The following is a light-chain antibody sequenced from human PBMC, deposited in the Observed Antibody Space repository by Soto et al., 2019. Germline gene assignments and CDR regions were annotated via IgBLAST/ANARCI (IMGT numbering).Light chain of an antibody. CDR2: GAT. Sequence: EVVMTQSPATLSVSPGERATLSCRASQAVNSNLAWYQQKPGQAPRLLIYGATTRASDVPARFSGSGSETECTLTISSLQSEDFAIYYCQHYSDWQPWTFGPGTRVDVK. J-gene: IGKJ1*01. CDR3: QHYSDWQPWT. CDR1: QAVNSN. V-gene: IGKV3-15*01.